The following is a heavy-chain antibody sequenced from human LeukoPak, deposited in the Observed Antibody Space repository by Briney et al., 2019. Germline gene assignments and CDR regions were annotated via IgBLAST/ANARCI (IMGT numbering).Heavy chain of an antibody. J-gene: IGHJ5*02. D-gene: IGHD4-23*01. CDR2: IYYSGST. CDR3: ARDSYGGNNGNWFDP. CDR1: GGSISSYY. V-gene: IGHV4-59*01. Sequence: SETLSLTCTVSGGSISSYYWSWIRQPPGKGLEWIGYIYYSGSTNYNPSLKSRVTISVDTSKNQFSLKLSSVTAADTAVYYCARDSYGGNNGNWFDPWGQGTLVTVSS.